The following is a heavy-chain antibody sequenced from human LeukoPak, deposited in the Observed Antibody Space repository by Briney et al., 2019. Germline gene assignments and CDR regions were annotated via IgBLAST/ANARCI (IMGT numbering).Heavy chain of an antibody. CDR2: IYHSGST. V-gene: IGHV4-38-2*02. D-gene: IGHD7-27*01. J-gene: IGHJ4*02. CDR3: ARANWGTYY. CDR1: GYSISSGYY. Sequence: SETLFLTCTVSGYSISSGYYWGWIRQPPGKGLEWIGSIYHSGSTYYNPSLKSRVTISVDTSKNQFSLKLSSVTAADTAVYYCARANWGTYYWGQGTLVTVSS.